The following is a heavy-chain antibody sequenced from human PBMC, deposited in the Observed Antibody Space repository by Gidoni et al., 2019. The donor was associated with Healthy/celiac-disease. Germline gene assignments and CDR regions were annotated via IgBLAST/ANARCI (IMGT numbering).Heavy chain of an antibody. Sequence: EVQLVESGGGLVKPGGSLRLSCEASGFTFSNAWMSWVRQAPGKGLEWVGRIKSKTDGGTTDYAAPVKGRFTISRDDSKNTLYLQMNSLKTEDTAVYYCTTDLPRARAFDIWGQGTMVTVSS. J-gene: IGHJ3*02. CDR2: IKSKTDGGTT. V-gene: IGHV3-15*01. CDR1: GFTFSNAW. D-gene: IGHD3-10*01. CDR3: TTDLPRARAFDI.